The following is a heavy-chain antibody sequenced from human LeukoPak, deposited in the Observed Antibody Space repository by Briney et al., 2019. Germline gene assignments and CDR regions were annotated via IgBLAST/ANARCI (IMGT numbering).Heavy chain of an antibody. D-gene: IGHD2-8*01. CDR2: ISSSSSYI. CDR1: GFTFSSYS. J-gene: IGHJ4*02. CDR3: ARLGYCTNGVCYVLDY. V-gene: IGHV3-21*01. Sequence: GGSLRLSCAASGFTFSSYSMNWVRQAPGKGLEWVSSISSSSSYIYYADSVKGRFTISRDNAKNSLYLQMNSLSAEDTAVYYCARLGYCTNGVCYVLDYWGQGTLVTVSS.